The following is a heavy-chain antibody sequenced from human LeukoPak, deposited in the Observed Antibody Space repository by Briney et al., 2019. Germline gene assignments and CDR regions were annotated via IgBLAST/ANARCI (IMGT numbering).Heavy chain of an antibody. Sequence: GGSLRLSCAASRFTFSSYAMRWVRQAPGKGLEWVSAISGSGGSTNYADSVKGRFTISRDNSKNTLYLQMNSLRAEDTAVYYCAREGNYDFCSGYLDYNYYGMDVWGQGTTVTVSS. V-gene: IGHV3-23*01. CDR2: ISGSGGST. CDR1: RFTFSSYA. J-gene: IGHJ6*02. D-gene: IGHD3-3*01. CDR3: AREGNYDFCSGYLDYNYYGMDV.